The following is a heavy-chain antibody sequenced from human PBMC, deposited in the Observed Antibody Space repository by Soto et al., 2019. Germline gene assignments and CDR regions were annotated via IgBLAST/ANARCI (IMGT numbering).Heavy chain of an antibody. CDR2: IKHDGSEI. J-gene: IGHJ6*02. CDR1: GFGFSGYS. CDR3: VRVGWGYSYGNGMDG. V-gene: IGHV3-30-3*01. D-gene: IGHD5-18*01. Sequence: QVQLVESGGGVVQPGGSLRLSCLASGFGFSGYSMHWVRQAPGKGLDWVAVIKHDGSEIYYADSVKGQFTISKDDSKNTLHLQMNALRVDDTALYYCVRVGWGYSYGNGMDGWGQGTTVTVFS.